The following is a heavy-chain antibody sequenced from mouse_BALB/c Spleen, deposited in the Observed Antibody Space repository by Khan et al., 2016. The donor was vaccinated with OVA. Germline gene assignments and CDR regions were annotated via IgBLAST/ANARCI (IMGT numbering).Heavy chain of an antibody. J-gene: IGHJ1*01. D-gene: IGHD2-1*01. CDR3: ARNYGSYLDCFDV. Sequence: QVQLKESGPGLVAPAQSLSITCTVSGFSLTSYGVHWVRQPPGKGLEWLGVIWAGGSTNYYSALMSRLSISKDNSKSQVFLKMNSLQTGDTAMYFWARNYGSYLDCFDVWGAGTTVTVSS. CDR2: IWAGGST. V-gene: IGHV2-9*02. CDR1: GFSLTSYG.